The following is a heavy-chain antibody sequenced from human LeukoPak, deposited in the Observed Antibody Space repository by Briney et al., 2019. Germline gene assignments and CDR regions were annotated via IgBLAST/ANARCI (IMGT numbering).Heavy chain of an antibody. CDR1: GFSISSGYY. Sequence: SETLSLTCAVSGFSISSGYYWGWIRQPPGKGLEWIGSFYHSGNTYYNPSLKSRVTISVDTSKNQFSLKLSSVTAADTAVYYCARVLKWFGVDAFDIWGQGTMVTVSS. CDR3: ARVLKWFGVDAFDI. CDR2: FYHSGNT. V-gene: IGHV4-38-2*01. J-gene: IGHJ3*02. D-gene: IGHD3-10*01.